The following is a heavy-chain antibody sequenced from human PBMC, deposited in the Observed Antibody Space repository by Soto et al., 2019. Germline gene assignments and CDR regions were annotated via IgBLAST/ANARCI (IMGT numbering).Heavy chain of an antibody. J-gene: IGHJ5*02. CDR3: ARERGIVLVPASHSAVFAP. D-gene: IGHD2-2*01. CDR2: IYYSGST. V-gene: IGHV4-59*12. Sequence: SETLSLTCTVSAGSISSYYWSWIRQPPGKGLEWVGYIYYSGSTNYNPSLKSRVTISVDTSKNQFSLKLSSVTAADTAVYYCARERGIVLVPASHSAVFAPCGQGTLVTVSS. CDR1: AGSISSYY.